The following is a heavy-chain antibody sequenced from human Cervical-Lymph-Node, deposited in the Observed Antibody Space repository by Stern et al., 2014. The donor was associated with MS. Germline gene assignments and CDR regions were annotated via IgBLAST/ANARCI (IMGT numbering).Heavy chain of an antibody. Sequence: QLVQSGAEVKKPGESLKISCQASGYIFANYWLAWVRQVPGKGLEWMGIIYPGDSDTKYSPSFQGQVTISADKSISTAYLQWSALRASDTAMYYCARGSGASWYTVFDYWGQGALVTVSS. V-gene: IGHV5-51*03. CDR2: IYPGDSDT. J-gene: IGHJ4*02. CDR1: GYIFANYW. CDR3: ARGSGASWYTVFDY. D-gene: IGHD2-2*02.